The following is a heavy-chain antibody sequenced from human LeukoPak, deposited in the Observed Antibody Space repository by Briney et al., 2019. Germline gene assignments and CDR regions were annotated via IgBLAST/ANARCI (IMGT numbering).Heavy chain of an antibody. Sequence: ASVKVSCKASGYTFTSYYMHWVRQAPGQGLEWTGIINPSGGSTSYAQKFQGRVTMTRDTSTSTVYMELSSLRSEDTAVYYCARIAAGTTGGDYWGQGTLVTVSS. CDR2: INPSGGST. D-gene: IGHD6-13*01. J-gene: IGHJ4*02. V-gene: IGHV1-46*01. CDR3: ARIAAGTTGGDY. CDR1: GYTFTSYY.